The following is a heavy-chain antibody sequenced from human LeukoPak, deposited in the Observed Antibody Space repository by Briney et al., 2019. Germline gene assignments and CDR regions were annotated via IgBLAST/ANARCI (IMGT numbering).Heavy chain of an antibody. V-gene: IGHV1-2*02. J-gene: IGHJ4*02. CDR2: INPNTGAT. D-gene: IGHD4-23*01. CDR1: GYTFTAYY. Sequence: ASVKVSCKASGYTFTAYYIHWVRQAPGQGLEWMGWINPNTGATHHAQKFLGRVTLTRDTSISTAYMELSSLIDDKAVYYCARDTSEHDYSGFGYWGQGTLVTVSS. CDR3: ARDTSEHDYSGFGY.